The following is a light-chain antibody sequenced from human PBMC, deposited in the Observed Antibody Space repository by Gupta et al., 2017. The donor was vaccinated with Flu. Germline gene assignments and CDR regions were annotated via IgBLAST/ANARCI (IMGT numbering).Light chain of an antibody. CDR2: RDT. J-gene: IGLJ3*02. Sequence: GAALLKLYAFGDHQRPGQAPGMVIYRDTERPSGTPELFSGSTSGTTVTLTISGVRVAAEADYYGQPADRTSRYRVFGGGTKLTVL. CDR1: ALLKLY. V-gene: IGLV3-25*03. CDR3: QPADRTSRYRV.